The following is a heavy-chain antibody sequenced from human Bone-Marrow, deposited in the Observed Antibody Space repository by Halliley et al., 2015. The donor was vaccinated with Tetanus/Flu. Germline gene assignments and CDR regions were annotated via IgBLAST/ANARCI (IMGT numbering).Heavy chain of an antibody. V-gene: IGHV4-59*01. Sequence: TLSLTCTVSGGSISTYYLSWIRQPPGKGLEWIGYIYYSENTNYNPSLKRRATISVDTSKNQFSLRLTSVTAADTAVYYCASHSGWANFDYWGQGTLVTVSS. D-gene: IGHD6-19*01. CDR2: IYYSENT. CDR3: ASHSGWANFDY. J-gene: IGHJ4*02. CDR1: GGSISTYY.